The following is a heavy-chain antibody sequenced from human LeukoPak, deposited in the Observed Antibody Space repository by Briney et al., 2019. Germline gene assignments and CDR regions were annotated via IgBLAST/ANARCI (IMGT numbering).Heavy chain of an antibody. J-gene: IGHJ4*02. V-gene: IGHV4-34*01. Sequence: SETLSLTCAVYGGSFSGYYWSWIRQPPGKGLEWIGEINHSGSTNYNPSLKSRVTISVDTSKNQFSLKLSSVTAADTAVYYCARGRSKYQLPYYFDYWGRGTLVTVSS. D-gene: IGHD2-2*01. CDR1: GGSFSGYY. CDR2: INHSGST. CDR3: ARGRSKYQLPYYFDY.